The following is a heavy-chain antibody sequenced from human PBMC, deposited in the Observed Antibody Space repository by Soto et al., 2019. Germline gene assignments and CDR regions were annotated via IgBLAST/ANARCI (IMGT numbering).Heavy chain of an antibody. D-gene: IGHD2-2*01. V-gene: IGHV1-69*12. CDR1: GGTFSSYA. CDR2: IIPIFGTA. Sequence: QVQLVQSGAEVKKPGSSVKVSCKASGGTFSSYAISRVRQAPGQGLEWMGGIIPIFGTANYAQKFQGRVTITADDSTSTAYMELSSRRSEETAVYYCARHVPAAGYYYGMDVWGQGTTVTVSS. J-gene: IGHJ6*02. CDR3: ARHVPAAGYYYGMDV.